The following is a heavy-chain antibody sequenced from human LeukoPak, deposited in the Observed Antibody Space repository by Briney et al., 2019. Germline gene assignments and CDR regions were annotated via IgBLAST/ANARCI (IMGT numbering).Heavy chain of an antibody. Sequence: SETLSLTCTVSGGSISSYYWSWIRQPAGKGLEWIGRIYTSGSTNYNPSLKSRVTTSVDTSKNQFSLNLSSVTAADTAVYYCARDGGSGSYYGLRDYFDYWGQGTLVTVSS. CDR2: IYTSGST. CDR1: GGSISSYY. D-gene: IGHD1-26*01. J-gene: IGHJ4*02. V-gene: IGHV4-4*07. CDR3: ARDGGSGSYYGLRDYFDY.